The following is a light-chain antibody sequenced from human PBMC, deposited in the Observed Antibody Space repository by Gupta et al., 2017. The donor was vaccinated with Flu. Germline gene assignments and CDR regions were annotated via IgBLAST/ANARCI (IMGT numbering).Light chain of an antibody. Sequence: DIVLTQSPGTLSLSPGERATLSCRASQTVSSPYLAWYQQKPGQAPRLLIYGASNRATGVPDRFGGSGSGTDFTLTSSRREPEDFAVYYWHQDLNSQAFGQGTKVEIK. J-gene: IGKJ1*01. CDR3: HQDLNSQA. V-gene: IGKV3-20*01. CDR2: GAS. CDR1: QTVSSPY.